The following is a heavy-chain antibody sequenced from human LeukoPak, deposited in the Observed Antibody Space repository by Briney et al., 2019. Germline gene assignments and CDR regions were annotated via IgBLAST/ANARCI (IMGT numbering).Heavy chain of an antibody. CDR2: IRSGGDGT. J-gene: IGHJ3*02. CDR1: GITLSNYG. D-gene: IGHD4-17*01. CDR3: ARDPNGDYVGAFEM. Sequence: GGSLRLSCAVSGITLSNYGMSWVRQAPGRGLEWVSAIRSGGDGTLYADSVKGRFTTSRDNSKNTLFLQMNNMRAEDTAVYYCARDPNGDYVGAFEMWGPGTKVTVS. V-gene: IGHV3-23*01.